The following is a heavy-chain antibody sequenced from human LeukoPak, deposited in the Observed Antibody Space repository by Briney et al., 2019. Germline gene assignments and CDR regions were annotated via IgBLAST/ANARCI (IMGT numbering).Heavy chain of an antibody. J-gene: IGHJ5*02. CDR3: ARGAIYDFWSGYYRNGFET. CDR1: GGTFSSYA. V-gene: IGHV1-69*05. Sequence: SVKVSCKASGGTFSSYAISWVRQAPGQGLEWMGRIIPIFGTANYAQKFQGRVTITTDESTSTAYMELSSLRSEDTAVYYCARGAIYDFWSGYYRNGFETLGQGHLVTVSS. D-gene: IGHD3-3*01. CDR2: IIPIFGTA.